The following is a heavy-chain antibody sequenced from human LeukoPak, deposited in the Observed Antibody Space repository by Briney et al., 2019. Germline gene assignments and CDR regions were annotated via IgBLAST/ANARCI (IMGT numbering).Heavy chain of an antibody. V-gene: IGHV3-66*01. D-gene: IGHD3-9*01. J-gene: IGHJ4*02. Sequence: PPGGSLRLSCAASGFTVSSNYMGWVRQAPGKGLEWVSVIYSGGSTSYAASVKGRFTSSRDNSKNTLYLQMNSLGAEDTAVYYCARVGDILTGYQGWWFDYWGQGTLVTVSS. CDR3: ARVGDILTGYQGWWFDY. CDR1: GFTVSSNY. CDR2: IYSGGST.